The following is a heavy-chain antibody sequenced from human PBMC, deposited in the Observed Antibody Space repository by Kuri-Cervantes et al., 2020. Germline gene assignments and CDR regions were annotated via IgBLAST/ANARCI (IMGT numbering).Heavy chain of an antibody. Sequence: SETLSLTCTVSGGSISSNNYYWSWIRQPPGKGLEWIGYIYYSGSTYYNPSLKSRVTISVDTSKNQFSLKLSSVTAADTAVYYCARVSKGSSDFDYWGQGTLVTVSS. CDR3: ARVSKGSSDFDY. CDR2: IYYSGST. D-gene: IGHD6-13*01. V-gene: IGHV4-30-4*08. CDR1: GGSISSNNYY. J-gene: IGHJ4*02.